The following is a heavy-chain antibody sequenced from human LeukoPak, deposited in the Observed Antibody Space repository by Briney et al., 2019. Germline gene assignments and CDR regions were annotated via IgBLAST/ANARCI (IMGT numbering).Heavy chain of an antibody. V-gene: IGHV4-59*08. CDR2: INHSGTT. J-gene: IGHJ5*02. Sequence: SESLSLTCTVSVGFIGSYYWSWIRQSPGKGLEWIGFINHSGTTKYNPSLGSRATLSIDMSKNQVYLNLTSVTAADTAVYFCARRSGFLLAEFGRWGQGTLVTVSS. CDR1: VGFIGSYY. D-gene: IGHD2/OR15-2a*01. CDR3: ARRSGFLLAEFGR.